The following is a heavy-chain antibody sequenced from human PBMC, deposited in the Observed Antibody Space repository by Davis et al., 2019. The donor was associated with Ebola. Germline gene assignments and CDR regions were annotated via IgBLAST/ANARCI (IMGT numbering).Heavy chain of an antibody. V-gene: IGHV1-3*04. CDR1: GYIFTNHA. CDR2: ISTGNGNA. Sequence: AASVKVSCKASGYIFTNHAMHWVRQAPGQRLEWMGWISTGNGNARYSQKFQGRVTITRDTSATTAYMELSSLRSEDTAVYYCAGLGTSADYYAMDVWGQGTTVAVSS. J-gene: IGHJ6*02. CDR3: AGLGTSADYYAMDV.